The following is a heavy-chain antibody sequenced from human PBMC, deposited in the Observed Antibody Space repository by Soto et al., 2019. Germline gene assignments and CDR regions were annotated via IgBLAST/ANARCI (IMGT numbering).Heavy chain of an antibody. CDR2: ISSSSSYI. D-gene: IGHD3-3*01. Sequence: GGSLRLSCAASGFTFSSYSMNWVRQAPGKGLEWVSSISSSSSYIYYADSVKGRFTISRDNAKNSLYLQMNSLRAEDTAVYYCARSDFSNWFDPWGQGTLVTVSS. V-gene: IGHV3-21*01. J-gene: IGHJ5*02. CDR3: ARSDFSNWFDP. CDR1: GFTFSSYS.